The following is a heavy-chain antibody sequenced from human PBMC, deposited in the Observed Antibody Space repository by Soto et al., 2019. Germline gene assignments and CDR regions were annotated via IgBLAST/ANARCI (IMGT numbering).Heavy chain of an antibody. D-gene: IGHD6-6*01. CDR3: AKELDRIPAYNSFVP. J-gene: IGHJ5*02. Sequence: PGGSLRLSCAASGFTFSSYAMSWVRQAPGKGLEWVSAISGSGGSTYYADSVKGRFTISRDNSKNTLYLQMNSLRAEDTAVYYCAKELDRIPAYNSFVPWGPGTLLTVFS. CDR1: GFTFSSYA. CDR2: ISGSGGST. V-gene: IGHV3-23*01.